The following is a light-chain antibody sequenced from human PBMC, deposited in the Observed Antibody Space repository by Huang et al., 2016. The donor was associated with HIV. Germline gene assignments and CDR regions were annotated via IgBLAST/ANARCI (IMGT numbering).Light chain of an antibody. Sequence: EILMTQSPGTLSVSPGERVSLSCRASQRVSSNLAWYQQKRGQAPRLLIYGASTRATGIPARFSGSGSGTEFTLTISSLQSEDFAVYYCHQYNNWPESFGQGTKVEIK. CDR1: QRVSSN. J-gene: IGKJ1*01. CDR3: HQYNNWPES. CDR2: GAS. V-gene: IGKV3-15*01.